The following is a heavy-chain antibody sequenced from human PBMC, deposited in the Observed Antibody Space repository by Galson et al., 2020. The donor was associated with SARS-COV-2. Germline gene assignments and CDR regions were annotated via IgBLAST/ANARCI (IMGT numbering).Heavy chain of an antibody. Sequence: GESLKISCAVSGFTFSSYSMNWVRQAPGKGLEWVSSISSSSDYIYYADSMKGRFTISRDNAKNLLSLQMNSLRAEDTAVYYCARDASWAMFGMDVWGPGTTVTVSS. D-gene: IGHD1-26*01. J-gene: IGHJ6*02. CDR3: ARDASWAMFGMDV. CDR1: GFTFSSYS. CDR2: ISSSSDYI. V-gene: IGHV3-21*01.